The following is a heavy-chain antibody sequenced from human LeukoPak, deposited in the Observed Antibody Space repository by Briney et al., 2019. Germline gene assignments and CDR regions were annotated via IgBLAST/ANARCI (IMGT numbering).Heavy chain of an antibody. J-gene: IGHJ4*02. CDR2: ISGSGGST. CDR1: GFTFSSYT. Sequence: GGSLRLSCAASGFTFSSYTMSWVRQAPGKGLEWVSGISGSGGSTYYADSVKGRFTISRDNSKNTLYLQMNSLRAEDTAVYCCAKDRYYDSSGPSDYWVQGTLVTVSS. V-gene: IGHV3-23*01. D-gene: IGHD3-22*01. CDR3: AKDRYYDSSGPSDY.